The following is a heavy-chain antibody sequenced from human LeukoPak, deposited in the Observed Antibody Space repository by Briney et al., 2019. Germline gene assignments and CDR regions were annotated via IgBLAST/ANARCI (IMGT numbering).Heavy chain of an antibody. CDR3: ARAGGYYGSGSYLRMSEIDY. CDR2: ISYDGSNK. D-gene: IGHD3-10*01. CDR1: GFTFSSYG. V-gene: IGHV3-30*03. J-gene: IGHJ4*02. Sequence: LPGGSLRLSCAASGFTFSSYGMHWVRQAPGKGLEWVAVISYDGSNKYYADSVKGRFTISRDNSKNTLYLQMNSLRAEDTAVYYCARAGGYYGSGSYLRMSEIDYWGQGTLVTVSS.